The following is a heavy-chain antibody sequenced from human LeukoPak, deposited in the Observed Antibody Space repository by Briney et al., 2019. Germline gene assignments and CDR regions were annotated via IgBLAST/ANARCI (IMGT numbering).Heavy chain of an antibody. CDR3: ARRGGSGRAFDY. Sequence: SETVSLTCSGSGASISGGTYYGRWLRQPPGMGLEGIGSIYYTGSTYDNPSLKSRVTISVDTSKNQFSLKLSSVTAADTAVYYCARRGGSGRAFDYWGQGTLVTVST. V-gene: IGHV4-39*01. CDR1: GASISGGTYY. J-gene: IGHJ4*02. D-gene: IGHD1-26*01. CDR2: IYYTGST.